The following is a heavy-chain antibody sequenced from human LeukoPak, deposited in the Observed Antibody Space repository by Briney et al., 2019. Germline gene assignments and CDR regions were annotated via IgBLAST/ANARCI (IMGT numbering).Heavy chain of an antibody. CDR1: GFTFSSYA. CDR2: IKQDGSEK. CDR3: ASETAEKATIS. V-gene: IGHV3-7*01. D-gene: IGHD5-24*01. Sequence: GGSLRLSCAASGFTFSSYAMSWVRQAPGKGLEWVANIKQDGSEKDYVDSVKGRFTISRDNAENSLYLQMNSLTAEDSAVYYCASETAEKATISWSQGTPVTVSS. J-gene: IGHJ5*02.